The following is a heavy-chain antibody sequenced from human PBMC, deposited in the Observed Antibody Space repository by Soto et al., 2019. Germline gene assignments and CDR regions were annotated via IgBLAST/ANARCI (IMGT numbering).Heavy chain of an antibody. Sequence: GASLKVSCKASGYTFTNYGISWVRQAPGQGLEWMGWINAYNGNTKYAQKLQGRVTMTTDTSTSTAYMELRSLRSDDTAVYYCARASGSSYWFDPWGQGTLVTVSS. CDR3: ARASGSSYWFDP. J-gene: IGHJ5*02. D-gene: IGHD1-26*01. CDR2: INAYNGNT. V-gene: IGHV1-18*01. CDR1: GYTFTNYG.